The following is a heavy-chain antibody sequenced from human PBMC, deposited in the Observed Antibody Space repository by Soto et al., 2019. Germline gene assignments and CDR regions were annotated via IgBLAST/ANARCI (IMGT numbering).Heavy chain of an antibody. J-gene: IGHJ6*02. CDR1: GGTFSSYA. CDR3: ARVYDDFWSGYWSPQYYYYYGMDV. CDR2: IIPIFGTA. Sequence: ASVKVSCKASGGTFSSYAISWVRQAPGQGLEWMGGIIPIFGTANYAQKFQGRVTITADESTSTAYMELSSLRSEDTAVYYCARVYDDFWSGYWSPQYYYYYGMDVWGQGTTVTVSS. D-gene: IGHD3-3*01. V-gene: IGHV1-69*13.